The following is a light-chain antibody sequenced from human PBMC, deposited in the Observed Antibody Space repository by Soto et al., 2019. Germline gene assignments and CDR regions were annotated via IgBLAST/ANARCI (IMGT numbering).Light chain of an antibody. V-gene: IGKV3-20*01. CDR3: QQYGGSPLT. CDR1: QSVPTNY. J-gene: IGKJ4*01. CDR2: GAS. Sequence: EIVLTQSPGTLSLSPGDTATLSCRASQSVPTNYLAWYQQKPGQAPSLLIYGASRRATGIPDRFSGSGSGTDFTLTLSLEPEDSAVYYCQQYGGSPLTFGGGTTVDLK.